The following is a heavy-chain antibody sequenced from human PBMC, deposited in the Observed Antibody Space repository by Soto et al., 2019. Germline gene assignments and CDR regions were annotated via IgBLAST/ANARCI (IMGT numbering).Heavy chain of an antibody. CDR2: IIPIFGTA. V-gene: IGHV1-69*13. D-gene: IGHD2-15*01. J-gene: IGHJ6*02. CDR3: ARGEMWWEPREYYYYYGMDV. CDR1: GGTFSSYA. Sequence: SVKVSCKASGGTFSSYAISWVRQAPGQGLEWMGGIIPIFGTANYAQKFQGRVTITADESTSTAYMELSSLRSEDTAVYYCARGEMWWEPREYYYYYGMDVWGQGTTVTVSS.